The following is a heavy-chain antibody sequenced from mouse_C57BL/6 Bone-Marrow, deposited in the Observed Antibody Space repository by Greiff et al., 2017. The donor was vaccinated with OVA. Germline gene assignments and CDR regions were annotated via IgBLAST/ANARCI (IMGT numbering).Heavy chain of an antibody. Sequence: QVQLQQSGPGLVQPSQTLSISCTASGFSLTGYGVHWVRQSPGQGLEWLGVIWSGGSTDYNADFIYSLGISKSNSKSQFSFKMNSLQATDTSINYCARNDYGSSVYAMDYWGQGTSVTVSS. CDR2: IWSGGST. J-gene: IGHJ4*01. CDR1: GFSLTGYG. D-gene: IGHD1-1*01. V-gene: IGHV2-2*02. CDR3: ARNDYGSSVYAMDY.